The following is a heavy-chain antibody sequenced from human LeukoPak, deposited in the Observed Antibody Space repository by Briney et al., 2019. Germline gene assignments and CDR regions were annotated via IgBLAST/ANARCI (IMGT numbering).Heavy chain of an antibody. CDR3: ARDRGVVPAAIFDY. V-gene: IGHV3-30-3*01. Sequence: PGGSLRLSCAASGVTFSSYAMHWVRQAPGKGLEWEAVISYDGSNKYYADSVKGRFTISRDNSKNTLYLQMNSLRAEDTAVYYCARDRGVVPAAIFDYWGQGTLVTVSS. D-gene: IGHD2-2*01. CDR1: GVTFSSYA. CDR2: ISYDGSNK. J-gene: IGHJ4*02.